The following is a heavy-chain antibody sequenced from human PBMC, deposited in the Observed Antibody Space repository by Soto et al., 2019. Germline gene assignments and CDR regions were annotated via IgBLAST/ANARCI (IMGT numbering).Heavy chain of an antibody. CDR2: IIPILGIA. CDR1: GGTFSSYT. V-gene: IGHV1-69*02. CDR3: GIRRDERDQYYLDY. Sequence: QVQLVQSGAEVKKPGSSVNVSCKASGGTFSSYTISWVRQAPGQGLEWMGRIIPILGIANYAKKFQGRVTITADKSTGTAYMELSRLRSDDTAVYYWGIRRDERDQYYLDYWGQGTLVTVSS. D-gene: IGHD2-2*01. J-gene: IGHJ4*02.